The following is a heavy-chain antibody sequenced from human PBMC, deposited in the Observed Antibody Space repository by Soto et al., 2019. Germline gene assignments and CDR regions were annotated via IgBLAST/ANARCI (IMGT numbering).Heavy chain of an antibody. Sequence: GGSLRLSCAASGFTFSNAWMSWVRQAPGKGLEWVSVIYSGGSTYYADSVKGRFTISRDNSKNTLYLQMNSLRAEDTAVYYCAIKGRVGTLTSWGQGTLVTVSS. J-gene: IGHJ5*02. D-gene: IGHD7-27*01. CDR1: GFTFSNAW. V-gene: IGHV3-53*01. CDR3: AIKGRVGTLTS. CDR2: IYSGGST.